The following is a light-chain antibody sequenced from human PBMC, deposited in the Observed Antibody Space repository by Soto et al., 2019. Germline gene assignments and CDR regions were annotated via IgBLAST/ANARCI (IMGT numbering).Light chain of an antibody. J-gene: IGLJ2*01. Sequence: QSVLTQPPSVSGAPGQRVTISCTGSSSNIGAGYDVHWYQQLPGTAPKLLIYGNSNRPSGVPDRFSGSKSGTSASLAITGLQAEDEADYYCQSYDSSLSGCVVFGGGTQLTVL. CDR2: GNS. CDR1: SSNIGAGYD. V-gene: IGLV1-40*01. CDR3: QSYDSSLSGCVV.